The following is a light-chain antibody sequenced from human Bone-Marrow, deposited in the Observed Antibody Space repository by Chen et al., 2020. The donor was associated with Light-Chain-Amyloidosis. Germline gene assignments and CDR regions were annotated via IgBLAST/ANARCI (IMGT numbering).Light chain of an antibody. CDR1: DLPTKY. Sequence: SYELTQPPSVSVSPGQTARITCSGDDLPTKYAYWYQQKPGQAPVLVIHRDTERPSGISERFSGSSSATTATLTISVVQAEDEADYHWQSADSSGTEEVIFGGGTKLTVL. CDR2: RDT. V-gene: IGLV3-25*03. J-gene: IGLJ2*01. CDR3: QSADSSGTEEVI.